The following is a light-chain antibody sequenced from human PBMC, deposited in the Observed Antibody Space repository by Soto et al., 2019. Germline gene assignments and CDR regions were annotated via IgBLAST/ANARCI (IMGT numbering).Light chain of an antibody. CDR3: QSYDNSLSGYV. CDR1: SSNIGAGYE. V-gene: IGLV1-40*01. Sequence: QSVLTQPPSVSGAPGQRVTISCTGSSSNIGAGYEAHWYQQVPGTAPKLLIYENNNRPSGVPDRFSGSKSGTSASLAITGLQAEDEAEYYCQSYDNSLSGYVFGTGTKLTVL. J-gene: IGLJ1*01. CDR2: ENN.